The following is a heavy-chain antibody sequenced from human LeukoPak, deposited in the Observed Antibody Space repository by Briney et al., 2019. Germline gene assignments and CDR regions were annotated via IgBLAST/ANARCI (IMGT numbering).Heavy chain of an antibody. CDR1: GGSLTTSSYY. Sequence: SETLSLTCTVSGGSLTTSSYYWRWLRQPPGRGLEGIGSIYYGGTTFYNPSLKSRVTLSADTSKNQFSLKLSSVTAADTAVYYCARVQGCTSASCRYHDFWSGYFHKWFDPWGQGTLVTVSS. CDR2: IYYGGTT. J-gene: IGHJ5*02. CDR3: ARVQGCTSASCRYHDFWSGYFHKWFDP. V-gene: IGHV4-39*07. D-gene: IGHD3-3*01.